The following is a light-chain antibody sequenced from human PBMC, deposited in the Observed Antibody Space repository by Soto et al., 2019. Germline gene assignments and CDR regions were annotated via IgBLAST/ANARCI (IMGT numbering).Light chain of an antibody. CDR2: KAS. CDR3: QQYNSYPIT. V-gene: IGKV1-5*03. Sequence: DMQMTQSPSTRSVSVLGRGTMGFLASQTISSWLAWYQQKPGKAPKLLIYKASTLKSGVPSRFSGSGSGTEFTLTISSLQPDDFATYFCQQYNSYPITFGQGTRLEIK. J-gene: IGKJ5*01. CDR1: QTISSW.